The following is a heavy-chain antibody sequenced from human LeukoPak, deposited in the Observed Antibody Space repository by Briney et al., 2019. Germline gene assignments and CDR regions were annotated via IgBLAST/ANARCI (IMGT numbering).Heavy chain of an antibody. CDR2: IDNDGWPT. CDR1: GFTFTSYE. Sequence: PGGSLRLSCAASGFTFTSYEMNWVRQAPGKGLEWISYIDNDGWPTYYADSVKGRFTITRDNAKSSLYLQMDSLTVEDTAVYYCARDLIGWSLDPWGQGTLVTVSS. D-gene: IGHD2-2*03. V-gene: IGHV3-48*03. J-gene: IGHJ5*02. CDR3: ARDLIGWSLDP.